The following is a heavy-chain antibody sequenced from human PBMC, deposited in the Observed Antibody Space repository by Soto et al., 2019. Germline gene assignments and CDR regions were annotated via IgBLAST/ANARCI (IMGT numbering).Heavy chain of an antibody. CDR2: IWYDGSDK. Sequence: GGSLRLSCAASGFTFSTYGMHWVRQAPGKGLEWVAVIWYDGSDKYYADSVRGRFTISRDNSKNTLYLQMNSLRAEDTAVYYCARAGGPFDYWGQGTLVIVSS. CDR1: GFTFSTYG. V-gene: IGHV3-33*01. D-gene: IGHD3-16*01. J-gene: IGHJ4*02. CDR3: ARAGGPFDY.